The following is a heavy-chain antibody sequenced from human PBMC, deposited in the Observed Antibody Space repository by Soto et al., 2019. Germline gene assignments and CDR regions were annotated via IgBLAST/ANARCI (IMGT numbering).Heavy chain of an antibody. CDR1: GGSVSSGSYY. CDR3: AREGISWYKDYYYYRMVF. Sequence: SETLSLTGTVSGGSVSSGSYYWSWIRQPPGKGLEWIGYIYYSGSTNYNPSLKSRVTISVDTSKNQFSLKLSSVTAADTAVYYCAREGISWYKDYYYYRMVFWGQGTTFTVFS. D-gene: IGHD6-13*01. J-gene: IGHJ6*02. V-gene: IGHV4-61*01. CDR2: IYYSGST.